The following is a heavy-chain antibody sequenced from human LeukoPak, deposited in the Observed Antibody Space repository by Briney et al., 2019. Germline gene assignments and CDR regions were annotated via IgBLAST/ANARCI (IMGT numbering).Heavy chain of an antibody. D-gene: IGHD5-24*01. CDR3: ASDDGVGMDV. CDR1: GASVSSGSYY. J-gene: IGHJ6*02. Sequence: PSETLSLTCIVSGASVSSGSYYWGWIRQPPGKGLEYIGYVYYDGGTNYNPSLKSRVTISVDRSKNQFSLKLSSVTAADTAVYYCASDDGVGMDVWGQGTTVTISS. V-gene: IGHV4-61*01. CDR2: VYYDGGT.